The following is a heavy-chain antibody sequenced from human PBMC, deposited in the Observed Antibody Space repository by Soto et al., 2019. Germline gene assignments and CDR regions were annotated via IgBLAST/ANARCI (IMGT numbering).Heavy chain of an antibody. J-gene: IGHJ3*01. CDR3: ARDRDEFWTGLNAFDF. CDR2: INPNSGGT. D-gene: IGHD3-3*01. CDR1: GYSFTDNY. Sequence: ASVKVSCKASGYSFTDNYMHWVRQAPGQGLEWVGWINPNSGGTESAQKFQGRVTLTREKSTSTAFLELRGLRLDDTAVYYCARDRDEFWTGLNAFDFWGQGTMVTVSS. V-gene: IGHV1-2*02.